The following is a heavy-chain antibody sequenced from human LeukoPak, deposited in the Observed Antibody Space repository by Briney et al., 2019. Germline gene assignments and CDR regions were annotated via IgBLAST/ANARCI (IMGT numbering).Heavy chain of an antibody. Sequence: PGGSLRLSCAASGFTFSRDWMHWVRQAPGKGLVWVSRSNSDGSVRNYADSVEGRFIISRDNAKNTLYLQMINLGVEDTAVYFCARDPSVNNAIGYNWFDHWGRGALDTVST. J-gene: IGHJ5*02. CDR2: SNSDGSVR. V-gene: IGHV3-74*01. CDR1: GFTFSRDW. D-gene: IGHD2/OR15-2a*01. CDR3: ARDPSVNNAIGYNWFDH.